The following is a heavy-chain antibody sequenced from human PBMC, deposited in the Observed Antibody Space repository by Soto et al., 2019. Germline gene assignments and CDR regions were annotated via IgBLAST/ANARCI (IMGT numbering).Heavy chain of an antibody. V-gene: IGHV3-43*01. CDR3: AKAAYDSSGYYDAFDI. Sequence: PGGSLRLSCAASGFTFDDYTMHWVRQAPGKGLEWVSLISWVGGSTYYADSVKGRFTISRDNSNNSLYLQMNSLRTEDTALYYCAKAAYDSSGYYDAFDIWGQGTMVTVSS. CDR2: ISWVGGST. CDR1: GFTFDDYT. J-gene: IGHJ3*02. D-gene: IGHD3-22*01.